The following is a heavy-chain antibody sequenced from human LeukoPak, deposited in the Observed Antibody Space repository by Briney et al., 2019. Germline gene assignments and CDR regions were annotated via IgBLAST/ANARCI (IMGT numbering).Heavy chain of an antibody. J-gene: IGHJ3*02. CDR1: GGSISSYY. CDR2: IYYSGST. Sequence: PSETLSLTCTVSGGSISSYYWSWIRQPPGKGLEWIGYIYYSGSTNYNPSLKSRVTISVDTSKNQFSLKLSSVIAADTAVYYCARTSVVVIARKGAFDIWGQGTMVTVSS. D-gene: IGHD2-21*01. V-gene: IGHV4-59*01. CDR3: ARTSVVVIARKGAFDI.